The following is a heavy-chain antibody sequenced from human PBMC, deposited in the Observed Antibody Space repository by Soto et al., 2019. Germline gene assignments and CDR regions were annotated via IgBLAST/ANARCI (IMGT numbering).Heavy chain of an antibody. Sequence: QVQLQESGPGLVKPSETLSLTCTVSGGSISSYYWSWIRQPPGKGLEWIGYIYYSGSTNYNPSLKSRVTISEDTSKTQFTLKLSSVTAADTAVYYCARRPYGDYGGNNWFDPWGQGTLVTVSS. CDR2: IYYSGST. CDR3: ARRPYGDYGGNNWFDP. J-gene: IGHJ5*02. V-gene: IGHV4-59*08. D-gene: IGHD4-17*01. CDR1: GGSISSYY.